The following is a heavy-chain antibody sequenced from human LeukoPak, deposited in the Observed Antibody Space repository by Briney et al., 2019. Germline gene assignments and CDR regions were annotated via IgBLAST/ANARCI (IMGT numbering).Heavy chain of an antibody. CDR2: IYSGGGT. CDR3: ARVKGEQLDWFDP. Sequence: PGGSLRLSCAASGFTVSSNYMSWVRQAPGKGLEWVSVIYSGGGTYYADSVKGRFTISRDNSKNTLYLQMNSLRAEDTAVYYCARVKGEQLDWFDPWGQGTLVTVSS. D-gene: IGHD6-6*01. V-gene: IGHV3-53*01. CDR1: GFTVSSNY. J-gene: IGHJ5*02.